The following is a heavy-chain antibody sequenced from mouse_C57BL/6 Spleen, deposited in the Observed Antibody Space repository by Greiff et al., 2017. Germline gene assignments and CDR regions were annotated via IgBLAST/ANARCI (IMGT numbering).Heavy chain of an antibody. Sequence: VKLQESGPELVKPGASVKISCKASGYAFSSSWMNWVKQRPGKGLEWIGRIYPGDGDTNYNGKFKGKATLTADKSSSTAYMQLSSLTSEDSAVYFCARWDYGNDVYYAMDYWGQGTSVTVSS. CDR3: ARWDYGNDVYYAMDY. J-gene: IGHJ4*01. V-gene: IGHV1-82*01. D-gene: IGHD2-1*01. CDR1: GYAFSSSW. CDR2: IYPGDGDT.